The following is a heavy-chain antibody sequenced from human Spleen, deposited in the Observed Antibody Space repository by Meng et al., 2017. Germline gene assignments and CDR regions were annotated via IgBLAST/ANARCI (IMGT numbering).Heavy chain of an antibody. J-gene: IGHJ4*02. CDR1: GGSFSDYY. CDR2: INHSGST. V-gene: IGHV4-34*01. CDR3: ARGPTTMAHDFDY. D-gene: IGHD4-11*01. Sequence: VHLQQWAPGRLKPSVTLALTVVVSGGSFSDYYWSWIRQPPGKGLEWIGEINHSGSTNYNPSLESRATISVDTSQNNLSLKLSSVTAADSAVYYCARGPTTMAHDFDYWGQGTLVTVSS.